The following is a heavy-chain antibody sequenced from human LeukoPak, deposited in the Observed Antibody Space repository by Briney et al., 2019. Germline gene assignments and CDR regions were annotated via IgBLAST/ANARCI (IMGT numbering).Heavy chain of an antibody. CDR3: AKEGLNIATRDFFDS. Sequence: GGSLRLSCAASGFTFSSYGMHWVRQAPGKGLEWVAFIRYDGSNKRYADSVKGRFTISRDNSKNTLYLQMNSLRAEDTAVYYCAKEGLNIATRDFFDSWGQGTLVTVSS. J-gene: IGHJ4*02. D-gene: IGHD6-6*01. CDR1: GFTFSSYG. CDR2: IRYDGSNK. V-gene: IGHV3-30*02.